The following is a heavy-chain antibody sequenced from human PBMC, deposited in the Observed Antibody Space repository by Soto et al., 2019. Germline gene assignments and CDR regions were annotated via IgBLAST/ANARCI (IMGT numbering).Heavy chain of an antibody. D-gene: IGHD6-13*01. CDR2: IYYSGST. J-gene: IGHJ1*01. CDR3: ARVYSSSRAEYFQH. Sequence: QVQLQESGPGLVKPSQTLSLTCTVSGGSISSGGYYWSWIRQHPGKGLEWIGYIYYSGSTSYNPSLKSRVTISVDTSKNQFSLKLSSVTAADMAVYYCARVYSSSRAEYFQHWGQGTLVTVSS. CDR1: GGSISSGGYY. V-gene: IGHV4-31*03.